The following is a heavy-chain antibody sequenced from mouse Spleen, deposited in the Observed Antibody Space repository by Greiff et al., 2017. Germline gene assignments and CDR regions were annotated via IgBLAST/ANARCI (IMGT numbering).Heavy chain of an antibody. Sequence: DVKLVESEGGLVQPGSSMKLSCTASGFTFSDYYMAWVRQVPEKGLEWVANINYDGSSTYYLDSLKSRFIISRDNAKNILYLQMSSLKSEDTATYYCARKSVLGYFDVWGTGTTVTVSS. D-gene: IGHD4-1*01. CDR3: ARKSVLGYFDV. CDR2: INYDGSST. V-gene: IGHV5-16*01. J-gene: IGHJ1*03. CDR1: GFTFSDYY.